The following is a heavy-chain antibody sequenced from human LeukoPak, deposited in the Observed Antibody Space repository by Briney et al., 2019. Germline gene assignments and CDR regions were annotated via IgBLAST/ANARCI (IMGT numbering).Heavy chain of an antibody. Sequence: QAGGSLRLSCAASGFTFSSYGMHWVRQAPGKGLEWVAVISYDGSNKYYADSVKGRFTISRDNSKNTLYLQMNSLRAEDTAVYYCAKDHSSSWYGRFYSYYYYMDVWGKGTTVTVSS. CDR3: AKDHSSSWYGRFYSYYYYMDV. J-gene: IGHJ6*03. D-gene: IGHD6-13*01. CDR1: GFTFSSYG. V-gene: IGHV3-30*18. CDR2: ISYDGSNK.